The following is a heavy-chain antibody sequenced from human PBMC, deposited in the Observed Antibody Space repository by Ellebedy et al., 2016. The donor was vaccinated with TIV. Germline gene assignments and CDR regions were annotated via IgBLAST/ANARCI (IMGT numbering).Heavy chain of an antibody. V-gene: IGHV3-23*01. D-gene: IGHD6-13*01. J-gene: IGHJ4*02. CDR2: ISDSGGNT. CDR3: AKGWLGAGAGTDFDY. Sequence: GGSLRLXCAASGFPFSSYAMSWVRQPPGKGLEWVSSISDSGGNTYYADSVRGRFTFSRDNSKNTLYLQMNSLRAEDTAVYYCAKGWLGAGAGTDFDYWGRGTPVTVSS. CDR1: GFPFSSYA.